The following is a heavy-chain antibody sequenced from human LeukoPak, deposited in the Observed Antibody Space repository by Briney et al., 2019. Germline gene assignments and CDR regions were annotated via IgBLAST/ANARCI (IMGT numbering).Heavy chain of an antibody. CDR1: GGTFSSYA. V-gene: IGHV1-69*04. Sequence: SVKVSCKASGGTFSSYAISWVRQAPGQGLEWMGRIIPILGIANYAQKFQGRVTITADKSTSTAYMELSSLRSEDTAVYYCAGSGPGYYDSSGYSDYWGQGTLVTVSS. D-gene: IGHD3-22*01. J-gene: IGHJ4*02. CDR3: AGSGPGYYDSSGYSDY. CDR2: IIPILGIA.